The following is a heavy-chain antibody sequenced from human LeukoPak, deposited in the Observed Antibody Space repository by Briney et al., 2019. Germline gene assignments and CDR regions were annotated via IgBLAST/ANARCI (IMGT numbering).Heavy chain of an antibody. CDR3: ARDRLYYFDY. CDR1: GGSISSYY. J-gene: IGHJ4*02. Sequence: PSETLSLTCTVSGGSISSYYWSWIRQPPGKGLEWIGYIYYSGTTNYNPSLQSRVTISVDTSKNQFSLNLSSVTAADTAVYYCARDRLYYFDYWGQGTLVTVSS. V-gene: IGHV4-59*01. CDR2: IYYSGTT.